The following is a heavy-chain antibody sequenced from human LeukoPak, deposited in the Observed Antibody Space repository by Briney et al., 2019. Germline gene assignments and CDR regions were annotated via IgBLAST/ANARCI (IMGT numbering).Heavy chain of an antibody. CDR1: GFTLSDHY. J-gene: IGHJ4*02. V-gene: IGHV3-72*01. CDR3: AKEFQLQGLTQAFDY. D-gene: IGHD4-11*01. CDR2: TRNKANRYST. Sequence: PGGSLRLSCAASGFTLSDHYMDWVRQAPGKGLEWVGRTRNKANRYSTEYAASVKGRFTISRDESKNSLYLQMNSLKTEDTAVYYCAKEFQLQGLTQAFDYWGQGTLVTVSS.